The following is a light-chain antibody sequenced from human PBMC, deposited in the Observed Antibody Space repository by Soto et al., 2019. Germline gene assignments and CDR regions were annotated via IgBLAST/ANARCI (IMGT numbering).Light chain of an antibody. V-gene: IGLV1-40*01. CDR1: SSNIGAGYD. CDR3: HSYDSSLGDLWV. CDR2: GNS. Sequence: QSVLTQPPSVSGAPGQRVTISCTGSSSNIGAGYDVHWYQQLPGTAPKLLIYGNSNRPSGVPDRFSGSKSGTSASLAITGLQAEDEADYYCHSYDSSLGDLWVFGGGTKVTVL. J-gene: IGLJ3*02.